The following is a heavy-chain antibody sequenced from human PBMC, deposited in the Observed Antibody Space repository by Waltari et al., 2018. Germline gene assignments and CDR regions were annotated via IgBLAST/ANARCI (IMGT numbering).Heavy chain of an antibody. D-gene: IGHD4-17*01. V-gene: IGHV5-51*03. CDR3: ARLGRDRGYGDTRGACI. Sequence: EVQLVQSGAEVKKPGESLKISCKGSGYSFTSYRLGWVRSLPGKGLGWMGIIYPGDSDTGYSPSFQGQVTISADKSISTAYLQWSSLKASDTAMYYCARLGRDRGYGDTRGACIWGQGTMVTVSS. CDR2: IYPGDSDT. CDR1: GYSFTSYR. J-gene: IGHJ3*02.